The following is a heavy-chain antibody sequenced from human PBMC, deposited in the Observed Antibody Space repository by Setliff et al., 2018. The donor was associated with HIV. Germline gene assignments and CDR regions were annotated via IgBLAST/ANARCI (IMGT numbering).Heavy chain of an antibody. J-gene: IGHJ5*02. V-gene: IGHV4-59*11. CDR2: IYYSGST. Sequence: SETLSLTCTVSGGSISSHYWSWIRQPPGKGLEWIGIIYYSGSTNYNPSLKSRVTTSVDTSKNQFSLNLSSVTAADTAVYYCARDRMITFGGVIVRGWFDPWGQGTLVTVSS. D-gene: IGHD3-16*02. CDR3: ARDRMITFGGVIVRGWFDP. CDR1: GGSISSHY.